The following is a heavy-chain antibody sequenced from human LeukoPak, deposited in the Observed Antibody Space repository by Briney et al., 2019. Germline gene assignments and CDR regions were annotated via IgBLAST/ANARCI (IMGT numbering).Heavy chain of an antibody. CDR2: INPDSGGT. CDR1: GYTSSGYY. V-gene: IGHV1-2*06. J-gene: IGHJ6*03. D-gene: IGHD2-2*01. Sequence: ASVKVSCKASGYTSSGYYMHWVRQAPGQGLEWMGRINPDSGGTNYAQKFQGRVTMTRDTSISTAYMELRRLRSDDTAVYYCARGGGYCSSTSCYLYHMDVWGKGTTVTVSS. CDR3: ARGGGYCSSTSCYLYHMDV.